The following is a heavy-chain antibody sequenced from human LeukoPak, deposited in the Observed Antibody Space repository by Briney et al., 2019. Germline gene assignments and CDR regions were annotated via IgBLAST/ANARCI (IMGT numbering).Heavy chain of an antibody. CDR1: GGSISSYY. D-gene: IGHD1-26*01. CDR3: ARRRLDRVGATLHYYYGMDV. J-gene: IGHJ6*02. Sequence: SETLSLTCTVSGGSISSYYWSWIRQPPGKGLEWIGYIYYSGSTNYNSSLKSRVTISVDTSKNQFSLKLSSVTAADTAVYYCARRRLDRVGATLHYYYGMDVWGQGTTVTVSS. CDR2: IYYSGST. V-gene: IGHV4-59*08.